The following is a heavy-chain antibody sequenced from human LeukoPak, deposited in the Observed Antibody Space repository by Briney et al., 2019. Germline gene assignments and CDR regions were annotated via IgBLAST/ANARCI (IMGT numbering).Heavy chain of an antibody. CDR2: IKQDGSKN. CDR1: GFTFSSYW. CDR3: ARVRAVMGAFDI. J-gene: IGHJ3*02. V-gene: IGHV3-7*01. Sequence: GGSLRLSCAASGFTFSSYWMSWVRQAPGKGLEWVANIKQDGSKNYFVDSVKGRFTFSRDNAKNSLYLQMNSLRAEDTAVYYCARVRAVMGAFDIWGQGTLVTVSP. D-gene: IGHD3-16*01.